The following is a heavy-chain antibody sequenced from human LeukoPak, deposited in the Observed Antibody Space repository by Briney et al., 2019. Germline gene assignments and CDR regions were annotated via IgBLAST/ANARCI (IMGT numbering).Heavy chain of an antibody. D-gene: IGHD3-3*01. CDR2: IRYDGSNK. Sequence: GGSLRLSCEASGFTFSSYGMHWVRQAPGKGLEWVAFIRYDGSNKYYADSVKGRFTISRDNSKNTLYLQMNSLRAEDTAVYYCAGRATRLRRTIFGVADAFDIWGQGTMVTVSS. CDR1: GFTFSSYG. CDR3: AGRATRLRRTIFGVADAFDI. V-gene: IGHV3-30*02. J-gene: IGHJ3*02.